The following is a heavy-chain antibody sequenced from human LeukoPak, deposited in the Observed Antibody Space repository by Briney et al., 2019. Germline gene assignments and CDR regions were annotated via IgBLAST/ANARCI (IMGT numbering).Heavy chain of an antibody. Sequence: GASVKVSCKASGYTFTGYYMHWVRQAPGQGLEWMGWINPNSGGTNYAQKFQGRVTMTRDTSISTAYMELSRPRSDDTAVYYCARVRYNWDDVGYMDVWGKGTTVTVSS. CDR2: INPNSGGT. V-gene: IGHV1-2*02. D-gene: IGHD1-1*01. J-gene: IGHJ6*03. CDR3: ARVRYNWDDVGYMDV. CDR1: GYTFTGYY.